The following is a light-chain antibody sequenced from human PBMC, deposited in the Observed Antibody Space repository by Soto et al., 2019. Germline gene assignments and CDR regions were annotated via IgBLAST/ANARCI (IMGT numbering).Light chain of an antibody. J-gene: IGKJ4*01. V-gene: IGKV3-20*01. CDR2: GAS. CDR1: QSVRNSY. Sequence: EIVLTQSPGTLSLSPGERVTLSCRASQSVRNSYLAWYQQRPGQAPRLLIYGASSRATGIPDRFSGSGSGTEFTLTISRLEPEDFATYYCQQVNSFPRTFGGGTRVEIK. CDR3: QQVNSFPRT.